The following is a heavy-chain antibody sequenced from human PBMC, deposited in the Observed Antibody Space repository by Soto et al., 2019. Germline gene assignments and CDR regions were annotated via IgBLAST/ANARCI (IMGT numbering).Heavy chain of an antibody. CDR3: ARVSLRGSYYYDSSGYYYFDY. CDR1: GGSISSYY. CDR2: IYYSGST. V-gene: IGHV4-59*01. Sequence: SEILSLTCTVSGGSISSYYWSWIRQPPGKGLEWIGYIYYSGSTNYNPSLKSRVTISVDTSKNQFSLKLSSVTAADTAVYYCARVSLRGSYYYDSSGYYYFDYWGQGTLVTVSS. D-gene: IGHD3-22*01. J-gene: IGHJ4*02.